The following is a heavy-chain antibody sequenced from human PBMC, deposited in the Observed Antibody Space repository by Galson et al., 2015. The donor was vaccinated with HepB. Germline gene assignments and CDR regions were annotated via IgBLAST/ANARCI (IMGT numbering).Heavy chain of an antibody. D-gene: IGHD5-18*01. Sequence: SVKVSCKASGYTFTSYYIHWVRQAPGQGLEWMGAVNPTGGTPAYAQPFQGRVTMTSDTSTTTVYMDLSSLRSEDTAVYFCVRAVDTSMVKFGRLDFWGQGTLVTVSS. V-gene: IGHV1-46*01. CDR1: GYTFTSYY. CDR2: VNPTGGTP. J-gene: IGHJ4*02. CDR3: VRAVDTSMVKFGRLDF.